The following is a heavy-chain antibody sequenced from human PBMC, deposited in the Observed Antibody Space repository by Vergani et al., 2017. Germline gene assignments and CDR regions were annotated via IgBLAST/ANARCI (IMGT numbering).Heavy chain of an antibody. D-gene: IGHD4-23*01. V-gene: IGHV4-39*01. CDR1: GGSISSSSYY. CDR2: IYYSGST. Sequence: QLRLQESGPGLVKPSETLSLTCTVSGGSISSSSYYWGWIRQPPGKGLEWIGSIYYSGSTYYNPSLKSRVTISVDTSKNQFSLKLSSVTAADTAVYYCARHRWVAGFDYWGQGTLVTVSS. CDR3: ARHRWVAGFDY. J-gene: IGHJ4*02.